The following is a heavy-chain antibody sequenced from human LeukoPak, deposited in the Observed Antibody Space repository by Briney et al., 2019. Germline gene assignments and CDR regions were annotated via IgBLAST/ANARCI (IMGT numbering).Heavy chain of an antibody. CDR3: ARLGIAARRDRYGMDV. CDR2: IYPSDSET. D-gene: IGHD6-6*01. J-gene: IGHJ6*02. V-gene: IGHV5-51*01. Sequence: GESLKISCKGSGYSFSSYCIGWVRQMPGKGLEWMGNIYPSDSETRYSPSFQGQVTISVDESISTAYLQWSSLKASDTAMYYCARLGIAARRDRYGMDVWGQGTTVTVSS. CDR1: GYSFSSYC.